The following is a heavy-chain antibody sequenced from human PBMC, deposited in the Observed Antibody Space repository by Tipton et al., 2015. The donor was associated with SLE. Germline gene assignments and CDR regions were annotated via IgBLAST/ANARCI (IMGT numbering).Heavy chain of an antibody. Sequence: TLSLTCTVSGGSISTYYWSWIRQPPGKGLEWIGYIYYTGSTNYNPSLKSRVTISVDTAKNQFSPTLSSVTAAVTAVYYCVRAGPQITFFCVFPPLFDVWGRGTLVTVSS. CDR3: VRAGPQITFFCVFPPLFDV. J-gene: IGHJ3*01. CDR2: IYYTGST. CDR1: GGSISTYY. V-gene: IGHV4-59*01. D-gene: IGHD3-16*01.